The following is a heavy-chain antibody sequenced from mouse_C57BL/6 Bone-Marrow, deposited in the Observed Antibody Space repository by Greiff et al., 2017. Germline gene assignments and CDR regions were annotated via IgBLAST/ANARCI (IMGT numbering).Heavy chain of an antibody. V-gene: IGHV1-54*01. D-gene: IGHD5-5*01. Sequence: LQESGAELVRPGTSVKVSCKASGYAFTNYLIEWVKLRPGQGLEWIGVINPGSGGTNYNEKFKGKATLTADKSSSTAYMQLSSLTSKDSAVYFCARGLPYYFDYWGQGTTLSVSS. J-gene: IGHJ2*01. CDR1: GYAFTNYL. CDR3: ARGLPYYFDY. CDR2: INPGSGGT.